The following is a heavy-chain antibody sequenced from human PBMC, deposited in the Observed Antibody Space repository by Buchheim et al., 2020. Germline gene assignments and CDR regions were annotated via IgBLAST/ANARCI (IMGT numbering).Heavy chain of an antibody. V-gene: IGHV3-11*06. D-gene: IGHD6-13*01. CDR1: GFTFIDYY. CDR2: ISSISSYT. CDR3: ASLLAAAGTDY. J-gene: IGHJ4*02. Sequence: QVQLVESGGGLVKPGGSLRLSCAASGFTFIDYYMSWIRQAPGKGLEWVSYISSISSYTNYSDSVKGRFTISIDNAKNSLYLQMNSLRAEDTAVYYCASLLAAAGTDYWGQGTL.